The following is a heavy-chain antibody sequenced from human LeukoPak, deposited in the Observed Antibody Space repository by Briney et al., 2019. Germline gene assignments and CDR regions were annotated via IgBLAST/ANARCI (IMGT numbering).Heavy chain of an antibody. D-gene: IGHD3-22*01. V-gene: IGHV4-39*01. J-gene: IGHJ3*02. CDR2: IYYSGST. CDR1: GGSISSSSYY. Sequence: SETLSLTCTVSGGSISSSSYYWGWIRQPPGKGLEWIGSIYYSGSTYYNPSLKSPVTISVDTSKNQFSLKLSSVTAADTAVYYCASPPYYYDSSGWGAFDIWGQGTMVTVSS. CDR3: ASPPYYYDSSGWGAFDI.